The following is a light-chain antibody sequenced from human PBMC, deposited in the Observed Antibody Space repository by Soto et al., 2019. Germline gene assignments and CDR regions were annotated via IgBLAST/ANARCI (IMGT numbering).Light chain of an antibody. CDR3: QQYKSYSGT. CDR1: QSISSW. V-gene: IGKV1-5*01. J-gene: IGKJ1*01. CDR2: DAS. Sequence: DIQMTQSPSTLSASVGDRVTITCRASQSISSWLAWYQQKPGKAPNLLIYDASSLESGVPSRFSGSGSGKEFTLTISSLQPDDFATYYCQQYKSYSGTFGQGTMVDIK.